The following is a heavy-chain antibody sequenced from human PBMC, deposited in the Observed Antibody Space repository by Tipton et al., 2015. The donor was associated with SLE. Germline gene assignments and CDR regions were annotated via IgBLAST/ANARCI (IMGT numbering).Heavy chain of an antibody. CDR1: LYSIGSGFY. CDR2: MHHNGST. V-gene: IGHV4-38-2*02. J-gene: IGHJ3*02. Sequence: TLSLTCTVSLYSIGSGFYWDWVRQAPGKGLEWVATMHHNGSTYYNPSLRSRVAVSMDTSRNQFSLRLKSATAADTAVYYCARTLDALDIWGQGTMVTVSS. CDR3: ARTLDALDI.